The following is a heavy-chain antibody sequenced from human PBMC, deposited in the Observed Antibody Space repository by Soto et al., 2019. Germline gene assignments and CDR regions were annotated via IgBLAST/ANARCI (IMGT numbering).Heavy chain of an antibody. D-gene: IGHD2-21*02. Sequence: SETLSLTCTVSGDSISSRSYYWGWMRQAPGKGLEWVGSIDYSGSTYNNPSLRSRVSMSIDTSKDQFSLKLKSVTAADTALYFCARQRNSVVTQGYFDVWGPGTLVTVSS. CDR3: ARQRNSVVTQGYFDV. J-gene: IGHJ4*02. CDR2: IDYSGST. CDR1: GDSISSRSYY. V-gene: IGHV4-39*01.